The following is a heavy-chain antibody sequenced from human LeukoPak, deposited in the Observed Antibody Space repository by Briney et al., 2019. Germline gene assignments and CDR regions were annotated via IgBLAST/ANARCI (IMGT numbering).Heavy chain of an antibody. CDR3: ARDSYYYDSSGYWAT. V-gene: IGHV3-7*01. Sequence: GGSLRLSCAASGFTFSNYWMSWVRQAPGKGLEWVANIKQDGSEKYYVDSVKGRFTISRDNAKNSLYLQMNSLRAEDTAVYYCARDSYYYDSSGYWATWGQGTLVTVSS. CDR1: GFTFSNYW. CDR2: IKQDGSEK. J-gene: IGHJ4*02. D-gene: IGHD3-22*01.